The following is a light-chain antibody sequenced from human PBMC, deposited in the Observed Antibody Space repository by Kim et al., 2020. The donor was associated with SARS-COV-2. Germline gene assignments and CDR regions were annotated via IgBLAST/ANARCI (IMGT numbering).Light chain of an antibody. CDR1: QSVSSN. CDR3: KQYNNWPPLT. J-gene: IGKJ4*01. V-gene: IGKV3-15*01. Sequence: EIVMTQSPATLSVSPGKRATLSCRASQSVSSNLAWYQQKPGQAPRLLIYGASTRATGIPARFSGSGSGTEFTLTISSLQSEDFAVYYCKQYNNWPPLTFGGGTKVDIK. CDR2: GAS.